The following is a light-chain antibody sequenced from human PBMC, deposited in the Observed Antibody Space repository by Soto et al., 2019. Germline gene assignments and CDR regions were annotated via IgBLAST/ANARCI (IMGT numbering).Light chain of an antibody. J-gene: IGLJ1*01. Sequence: QSVLTQPTSVSGSPGQSITISCTGNHNDIGTYDYVSWYQQHPGRPPRLLIYGVTTRPSGISDRFSASKSGLTASLTISGLQPEDEADYYCSSFTSNRIYVFGPGTKVTVL. CDR2: GVT. CDR3: SSFTSNRIYV. V-gene: IGLV2-14*03. CDR1: HNDIGTYDY.